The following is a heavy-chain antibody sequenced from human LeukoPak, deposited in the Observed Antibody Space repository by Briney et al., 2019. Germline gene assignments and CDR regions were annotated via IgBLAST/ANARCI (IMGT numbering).Heavy chain of an antibody. V-gene: IGHV4-4*07. D-gene: IGHD3-9*01. J-gene: IGHJ5*02. CDR2: IYSSGST. CDR3: ARGKVLRYFDWLANNWFDP. Sequence: SETLSLTCSVSGGSISSYYWSWIRQPAGKGLEWIGRIYSSGSTNYNPSLKSRVTISVDTSKNQFSLKLSSVTAADTAVYYCARGKVLRYFDWLANNWFDPWGQGTLVTVSS. CDR1: GGSISSYY.